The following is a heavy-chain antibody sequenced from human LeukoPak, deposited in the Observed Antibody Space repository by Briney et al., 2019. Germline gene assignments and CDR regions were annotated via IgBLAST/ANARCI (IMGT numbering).Heavy chain of an antibody. J-gene: IGHJ4*02. V-gene: IGHV4-61*02. CDR2: IYTSGTT. Sequence: SETLSLTCSVYGGSITSGTYYWSWIRQPAGKGLEWIGRIYTSGTTYYNPSLKSRVTISADTSKSQFSLKVTSVTAADTAVYYCAREDYNYVWGSAFNYWGQGTLVTVSS. CDR1: GGSITSGTYY. CDR3: AREDYNYVWGSAFNY. D-gene: IGHD3-16*01.